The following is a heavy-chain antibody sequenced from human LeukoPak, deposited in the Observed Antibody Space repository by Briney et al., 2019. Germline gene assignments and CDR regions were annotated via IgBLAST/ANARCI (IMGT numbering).Heavy chain of an antibody. CDR3: ARGPLIAATVVDY. Sequence: ASVKVSCKASGGTFSSYAISWVRQAPGQGLEWVGWINTNTGNPTYAQGFTGRFVFSLDTSVSTTYLQISSLKAEDTAVYYCARGPLIAATVVDYWGQGTLVTVSS. J-gene: IGHJ4*02. D-gene: IGHD6-13*01. CDR2: INTNTGNP. CDR1: GGTFSSYA. V-gene: IGHV7-4-1*02.